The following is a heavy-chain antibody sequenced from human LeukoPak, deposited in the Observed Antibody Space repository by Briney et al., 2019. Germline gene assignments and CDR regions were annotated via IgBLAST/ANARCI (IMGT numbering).Heavy chain of an antibody. D-gene: IGHD1-26*01. Sequence: GGSLRLSCAASGFTFSSYWMHWVRQAPGKGLVWVSRINSDGSSTSYADSVKGRFTISRDNAKNTLYLQMNSLRAEDTAVYYCARRSSGSPPYYFGYWGQGTLVTVSS. CDR3: ARRSSGSPPYYFGY. CDR1: GFTFSSYW. CDR2: INSDGSST. J-gene: IGHJ4*02. V-gene: IGHV3-74*01.